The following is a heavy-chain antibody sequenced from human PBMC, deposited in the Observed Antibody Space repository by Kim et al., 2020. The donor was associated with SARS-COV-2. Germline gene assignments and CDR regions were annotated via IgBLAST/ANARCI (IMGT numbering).Heavy chain of an antibody. CDR1: GGTFSSYA. CDR2: IIPIFGTA. Sequence: SVKVSCKASGGTFSSYAISWVRQAPGQGLEWMGGIIPIFGTANYAQKFQGRVTITADESTSTAYMELSSLSSEDTAVYYCASGDRSLWFGELLPMAGFDCWGQGTLVTVSS. CDR3: ASGDRSLWFGELLPMAGFDC. J-gene: IGHJ4*02. V-gene: IGHV1-69*13. D-gene: IGHD3-10*01.